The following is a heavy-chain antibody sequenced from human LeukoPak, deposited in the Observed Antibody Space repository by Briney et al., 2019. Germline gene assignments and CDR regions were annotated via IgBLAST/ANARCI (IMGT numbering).Heavy chain of an antibody. CDR3: AKEGSSSVFFDY. D-gene: IGHD6-6*01. CDR1: GFTFSSYA. V-gene: IGHV3-23*01. J-gene: IGHJ4*02. CDR2: ISDNGVST. Sequence: GGSLRLSCAASGFTFSSYAMSWVRQAPGKGLEWVSGISDNGVSTYYGDSVKGRFTNSRDNSKNTLYLQMNSLRPDDTAVYYCAKEGSSSVFFDYWGQGTLVTVSS.